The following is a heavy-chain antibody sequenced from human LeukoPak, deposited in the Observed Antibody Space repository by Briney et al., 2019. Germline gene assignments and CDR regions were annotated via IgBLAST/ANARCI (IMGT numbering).Heavy chain of an antibody. CDR3: ARGGTYVI. D-gene: IGHD3-10*02. J-gene: IGHJ3*02. CDR1: GFTYSRYW. CDR2: IKQDGSQK. Sequence: GGSLRLSCVVSGFTYSRYWMTWFRQAPVKGLEWVANIKQDGSQKNYVDSVKGRFTISRGNAKKSLYLQMNSLRGEDTAVYFCARGGTYVIWGQGTRVTVSS. V-gene: IGHV3-7*01.